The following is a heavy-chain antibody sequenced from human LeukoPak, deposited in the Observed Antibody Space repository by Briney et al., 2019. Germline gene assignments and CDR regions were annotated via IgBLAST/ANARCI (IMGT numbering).Heavy chain of an antibody. J-gene: IGHJ4*02. Sequence: PGGSLRLSCEASGFTFSSYGMHWVRQAPGKGLEWVAVIWYDGSNKYYADSVKGRFTISRDNSKNTLYLQMNSLRAEDTAVYYCAKDAWSGSYYFDYWGQGTLVTVSS. V-gene: IGHV3-30*02. CDR2: IWYDGSNK. CDR1: GFTFSSYG. D-gene: IGHD1-26*01. CDR3: AKDAWSGSYYFDY.